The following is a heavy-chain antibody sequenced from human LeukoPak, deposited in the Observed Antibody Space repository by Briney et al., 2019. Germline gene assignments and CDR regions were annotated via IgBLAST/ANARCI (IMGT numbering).Heavy chain of an antibody. CDR2: INQDGTEK. D-gene: IGHD4-23*01. CDR1: GFTFTTYW. CDR3: ARVYGGGFDY. Sequence: GGSLRLSCAASGFTFTTYWMTWVRQAPGKGLEWVANINQDGTEKYYVGSVKGRFTISRDNAKNSLYLQMNSLRAEDTAVYYCARVYGGGFDYWGQGTLVTVSS. V-gene: IGHV3-7*01. J-gene: IGHJ4*02.